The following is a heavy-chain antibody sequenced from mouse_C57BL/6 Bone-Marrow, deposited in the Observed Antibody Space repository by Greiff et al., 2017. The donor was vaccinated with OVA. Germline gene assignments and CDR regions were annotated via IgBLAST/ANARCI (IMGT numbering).Heavy chain of an antibody. Sequence: EVKLQESGPGLVKPSQSLSLTCSVTGYSITSGYYWNWIRQFPGNKLEWMGYISYDGSNNYNPSLKNRISITRDTSKNQFFLKLNSVTTEDTATYYCARGSLLRYPHFDYWGQGTTLTVSS. V-gene: IGHV3-6*01. CDR2: ISYDGSN. D-gene: IGHD1-1*01. CDR1: GYSITSGYY. J-gene: IGHJ2*01. CDR3: ARGSLLRYPHFDY.